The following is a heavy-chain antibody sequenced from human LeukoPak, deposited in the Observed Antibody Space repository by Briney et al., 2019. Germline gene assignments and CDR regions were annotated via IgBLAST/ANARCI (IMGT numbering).Heavy chain of an antibody. V-gene: IGHV3-23*01. J-gene: IGHJ6*04. CDR3: AELGITMIGGV. Sequence: PGGSLRLSCAASGFTFSSYGMSWVRQAPGKGLEWVSAISGSGGSTYYADSVKGRFTISRDNAKNSLYLQMNSLRAEDTAVYYCAELGITMIGGVWGKGTTVTVSS. D-gene: IGHD3-10*02. CDR1: GFTFSSYG. CDR2: ISGSGGST.